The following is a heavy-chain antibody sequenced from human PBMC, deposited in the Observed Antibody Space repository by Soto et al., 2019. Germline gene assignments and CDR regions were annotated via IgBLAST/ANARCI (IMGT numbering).Heavy chain of an antibody. CDR3: AAYCSSITCTPFHGYA. V-gene: IGHV3-7*03. CDR1: GFTFRDYW. CDR2: IKKDESEQ. Sequence: GVPLRLSCTASGFTFRDYWMSWVRHFPGRGLEWVANIKKDESEQYYVDSVKGRFTISRDNAKNSLYLQMDNLRAEDTAVYYCAAYCSSITCTPFHGYAWGQGTLVTVSS. J-gene: IGHJ5*02. D-gene: IGHD2-2*01.